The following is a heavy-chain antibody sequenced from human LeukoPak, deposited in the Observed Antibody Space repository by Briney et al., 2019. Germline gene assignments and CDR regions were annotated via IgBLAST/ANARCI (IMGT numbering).Heavy chain of an antibody. CDR3: AREGARGRRVTIFGVAAYGMDV. J-gene: IGHJ6*02. CDR2: IKQDGSEK. D-gene: IGHD3-3*01. CDR1: GFTFSDYY. Sequence: PGGSLRLSCAAAGFTFSDYYMSWVRQAPGKGLEWVANIKQDGSEKYYVDSVKGRFTISRDNAKNSLYLQMNSLRAEDTAVYYCAREGARGRRVTIFGVAAYGMDVWGQGTTVTVSS. V-gene: IGHV3-7*01.